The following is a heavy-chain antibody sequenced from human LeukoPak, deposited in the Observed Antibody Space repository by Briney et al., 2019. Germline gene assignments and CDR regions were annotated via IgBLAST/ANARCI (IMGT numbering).Heavy chain of an antibody. CDR1: GFTFSSYW. CDR2: INSDGSST. CDR3: AREGGVVDFDY. Sequence: GGFLRLSCAASGFTFSSYWIHWVRQAPGKGLVWVSRINSDGSSTSYADSVKGRFTISRDNAKNTLYLQMNSLRAEDTAVYYCAREGGVVDFDYWGQGTLVTVSS. V-gene: IGHV3-74*01. J-gene: IGHJ4*02. D-gene: IGHD2-2*01.